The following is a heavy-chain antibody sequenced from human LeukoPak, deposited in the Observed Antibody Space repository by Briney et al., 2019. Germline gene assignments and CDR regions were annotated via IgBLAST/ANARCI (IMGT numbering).Heavy chain of an antibody. CDR1: GFTFSSYW. CDR3: ATFRFLGT. Sequence: GGSLRLSCAASGFTFSSYWVTWVRQGPGKGLEWVANIKPGGSEKYYVDSVKGRFTISRDNAKNSLYLQMNSLRAEDTAVYYCATFRFLGTWGQGTMVTVSP. J-gene: IGHJ3*01. D-gene: IGHD3-3*01. V-gene: IGHV3-7*03. CDR2: IKPGGSEK.